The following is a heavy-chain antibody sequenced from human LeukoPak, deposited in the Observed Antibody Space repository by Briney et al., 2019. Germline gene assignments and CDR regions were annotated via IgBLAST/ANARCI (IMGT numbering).Heavy chain of an antibody. V-gene: IGHV4-31*03. Sequence: PSETLSLTCTVSGASISSGGFYWNWIRQHPGKGPEWIVYIYYSGSTYYNPLLNTRAIISVDASKNQFSLMLSPVTAADTAVYCWTGDGYNSSSGGYYFDYWGQGTLVTASS. CDR3: TGDGYNSSSGGYYFDY. CDR2: IYYSGST. J-gene: IGHJ4*02. CDR1: GASISSGGFY. D-gene: IGHD1-1*01.